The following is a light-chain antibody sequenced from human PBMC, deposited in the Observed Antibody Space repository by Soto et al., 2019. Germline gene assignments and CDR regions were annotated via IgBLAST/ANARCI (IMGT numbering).Light chain of an antibody. CDR2: GAS. J-gene: IGKJ1*01. CDR1: QSVSTT. V-gene: IGKV3-15*01. CDR3: QQYKDWPTT. Sequence: LITQPPATLSLSPSQRAXLCCRASQSVSTTVAWYHQKPGQAPRLLVYGASTRATGIPARFSGSGAGTDFTLTITSLQSEDFGAYFCQQYKDWPTTFGQGTKVDI.